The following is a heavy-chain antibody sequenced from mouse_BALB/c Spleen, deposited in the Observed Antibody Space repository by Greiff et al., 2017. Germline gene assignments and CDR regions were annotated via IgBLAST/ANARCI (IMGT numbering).Heavy chain of an antibody. CDR3: ARYYGSSYYYAMDD. V-gene: IGHV5-9-4*01. CDR1: GFTFSSYA. D-gene: IGHD1-1*01. J-gene: IGHJ4*01. Sequence: EVQGVESGGGLVKPGGSLKLSCAASGFTFSSYAMSWVRQSPEKRLEWVAEISSGGSYTYYPDTVTGRFTISRDNAKNTLYLEMSSLRSEDTAMYYCARYYGSSYYYAMDDWGQGTSVTVSS. CDR2: ISSGGSYT.